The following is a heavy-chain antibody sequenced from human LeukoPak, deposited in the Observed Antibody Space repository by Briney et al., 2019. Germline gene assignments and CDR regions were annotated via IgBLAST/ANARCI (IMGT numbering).Heavy chain of an antibody. CDR2: IIPILGIA. D-gene: IGHD3-22*01. CDR1: GYTLTSYY. Sequence: SVKVSCKASGYTLTSYYMHWVRQAPGQGLEWMGRIIPILGIANYAQKFQGRVTITADKSTSTAYMELSSLRSEDTAVYYCASSPPHYDSSGYYRRNYYYYYMDVWGKGTTVTVSS. J-gene: IGHJ6*03. V-gene: IGHV1-69*02. CDR3: ASSPPHYDSSGYYRRNYYYYYMDV.